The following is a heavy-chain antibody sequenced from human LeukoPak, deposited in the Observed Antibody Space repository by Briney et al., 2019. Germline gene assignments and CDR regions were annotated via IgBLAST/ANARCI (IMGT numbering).Heavy chain of an antibody. D-gene: IGHD1-26*01. CDR1: GFTFSSYA. J-gene: IGHJ4*02. CDR3: AKDKVGATYFDY. Sequence: PGGSLRLSCAASGFTFSSYAMSWVRQAPGKGLEWVSAISGSGGSTYYADSVKGRFTISRDNSKSTLYLQMNSLRAEDTAVYYCAKDKVGATYFDYWGQGTLVTVSS. CDR2: ISGSGGST. V-gene: IGHV3-23*01.